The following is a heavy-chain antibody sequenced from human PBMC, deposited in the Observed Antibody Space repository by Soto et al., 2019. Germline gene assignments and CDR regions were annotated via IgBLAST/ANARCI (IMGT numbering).Heavy chain of an antibody. D-gene: IGHD2-21*02. CDR2: INHSGST. Sequence: SETLSLTCAVYGGSFSGYYWSWIRQPPGKGLEWIGEINHSGSTNYNPSLKSRVTISVDTSKNQFSLKLSSVTAADTAVYYCARVTEGCGGDCYKYYFDYWGQGTLVTVSS. CDR3: ARVTEGCGGDCYKYYFDY. J-gene: IGHJ4*02. V-gene: IGHV4-34*01. CDR1: GGSFSGYY.